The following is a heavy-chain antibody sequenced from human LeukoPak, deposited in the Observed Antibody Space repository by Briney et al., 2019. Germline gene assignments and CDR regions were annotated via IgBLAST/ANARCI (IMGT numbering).Heavy chain of an antibody. CDR3: ARGPASDYNWFDP. CDR1: GYTFSTYS. D-gene: IGHD2-21*02. V-gene: IGHV1-18*01. CDR2: ISAYTGHT. Sequence: ASVKVSCKASGYTFSTYSISWVRQAPGQGLGRMGWISAYTGHTNYAQNLQGRVTMTTDTSTSIAYMELRSLRSDDTAVYYCARGPASDYNWFDPWGQGTLVTVSS. J-gene: IGHJ5*02.